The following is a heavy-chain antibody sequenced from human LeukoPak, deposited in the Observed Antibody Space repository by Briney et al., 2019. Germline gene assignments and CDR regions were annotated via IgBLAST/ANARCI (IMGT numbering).Heavy chain of an antibody. CDR2: ISASGAVP. D-gene: IGHD3-22*01. Sequence: PGGSLRLSCPASGFRFDSFYMGWIRQVQGKGLDYIALISASGAVPYYAESVEGRFTISRDNAKNSVSLQMNSLRADDTAIYYCARSLIVASEDYWGQGTQVIVSS. V-gene: IGHV3-11*04. J-gene: IGHJ4*02. CDR3: ARSLIVASEDY. CDR1: GFRFDSFY.